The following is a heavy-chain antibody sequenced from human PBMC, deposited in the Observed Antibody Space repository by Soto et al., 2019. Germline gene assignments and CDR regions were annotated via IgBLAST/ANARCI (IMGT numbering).Heavy chain of an antibody. J-gene: IGHJ4*02. CDR2: IGTAGDT. CDR1: GFTFSSYD. CDR3: ASWADCSRGSRYSY. D-gene: IGHD2-15*01. Sequence: PGGSLRLSCAASGFTFSSYDMHWVRQATGKGLEWVSAIGTAGDTYYPGSVKGRFTISRENAKNSLYLQMNSLRAGDTAVYYCASWADCSRGSRYSYWGQGTLVTVSS. V-gene: IGHV3-13*01.